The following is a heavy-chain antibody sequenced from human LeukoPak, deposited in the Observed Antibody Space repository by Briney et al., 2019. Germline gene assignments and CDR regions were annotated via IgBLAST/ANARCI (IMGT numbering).Heavy chain of an antibody. CDR2: IYPGDSDT. D-gene: IGHD3-22*01. Sequence: GESLKISCKGSGYSFTSYWIGWVRQMPGKGLEWMGIIYPGDSDTRYSPSFQGQVTISADKSISTAYLQWSSLRASDTAMYYCARVYYYDSSGYYFTFDHWGQGTLVTVSS. V-gene: IGHV5-51*01. CDR1: GYSFTSYW. CDR3: ARVYYYDSSGYYFTFDH. J-gene: IGHJ4*02.